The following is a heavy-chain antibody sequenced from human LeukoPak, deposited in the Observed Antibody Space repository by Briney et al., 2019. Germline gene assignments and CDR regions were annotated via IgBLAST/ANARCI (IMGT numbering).Heavy chain of an antibody. CDR2: IYSGGST. Sequence: GGSLRLSCAASGVTVSSNYMTWVRQAPGKGLEWVSVIYSGGSTYYADSVKGRFIISRDTSKNMVYLQMNSLRAEDTAVYYCARAPYSGNWYYFDYWGQGTLVTVSS. CDR3: ARAPYSGNWYYFDY. J-gene: IGHJ4*02. V-gene: IGHV3-53*01. D-gene: IGHD6-13*01. CDR1: GVTVSSNY.